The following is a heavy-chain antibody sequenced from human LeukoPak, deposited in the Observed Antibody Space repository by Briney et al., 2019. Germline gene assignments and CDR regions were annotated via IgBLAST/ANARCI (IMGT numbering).Heavy chain of an antibody. J-gene: IGHJ4*02. CDR2: ISGSDAGT. D-gene: IGHD3-22*01. Sequence: PGGSLRPSCAASGFTFNNYAMSWVRQAPGKGLEWVSAISGSDAGTYYADSVKGRFTISRDNSKNTLYLQMHGLRAEDTAVYCCAKDAYDTSAYYNSWGQGTLVTVSS. CDR1: GFTFNNYA. V-gene: IGHV3-23*01. CDR3: AKDAYDTSAYYNS.